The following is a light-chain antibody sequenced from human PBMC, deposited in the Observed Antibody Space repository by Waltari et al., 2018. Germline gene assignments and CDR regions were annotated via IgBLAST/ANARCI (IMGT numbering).Light chain of an antibody. J-gene: IGLJ2*01. CDR3: SSYTGSSTLVI. CDR1: SSDVGTYDY. Sequence: QSALTQPASVSGSPGQSITISCTGSSSDVGTYDYVSWYQHHPGKAPKLIIYGVSNRPSGVSNRFAGSKSGNTAYLTISGVQAEDEADYYCSSYTGSSTLVIFGGGTKLTVL. V-gene: IGLV2-14*01. CDR2: GVS.